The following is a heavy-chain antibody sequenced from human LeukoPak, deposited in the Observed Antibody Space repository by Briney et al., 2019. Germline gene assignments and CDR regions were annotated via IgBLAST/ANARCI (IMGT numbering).Heavy chain of an antibody. CDR1: GCGFTSYW. Sequence: GGSLKISCKGSGCGFTSYWVGWARQMWGKGLEWMGIIYPGDSDTRYSPSFQGQVTISADKSISTAYLQWSSLKASDTAMYYCARRGSSWSDWGQGTLVTVSS. D-gene: IGHD6-13*01. CDR3: ARRGSSWSD. V-gene: IGHV5-51*01. J-gene: IGHJ4*02. CDR2: IYPGDSDT.